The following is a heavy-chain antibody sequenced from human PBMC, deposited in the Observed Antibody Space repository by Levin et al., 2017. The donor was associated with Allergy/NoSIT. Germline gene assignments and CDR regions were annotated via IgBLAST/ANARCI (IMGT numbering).Heavy chain of an antibody. V-gene: IGHV3-7*01. J-gene: IGHJ4*02. CDR2: IKQDGSER. Sequence: GESLKISCAASGFTFSSYWMSWVRQAPGKGLEWVANIKQDGSERDYVDSVKGRFTISRDNAKNSLYLQMNSLRAEDTAVYYCASHGKPKWGQGTLVTVSS. CDR3: ASHGKPK. D-gene: IGHD1-1*01. CDR1: GFTFSSYW.